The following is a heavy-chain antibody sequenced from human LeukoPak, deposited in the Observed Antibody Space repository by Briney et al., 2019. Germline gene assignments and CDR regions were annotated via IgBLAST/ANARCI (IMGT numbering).Heavy chain of an antibody. V-gene: IGHV4-59*01. CDR3: ASATVGATTSFDY. D-gene: IGHD1-26*01. Sequence: SETLSLTCTVSGGSISSYYWSLIRQPPGKGLEWIGYIYYSGGTNYNPSLKSRVTISVDTSKNQFSLKLSSVTAADTAVYYCASATVGATTSFDYWGQGTLVTVSS. J-gene: IGHJ4*02. CDR2: IYYSGGT. CDR1: GGSISSYY.